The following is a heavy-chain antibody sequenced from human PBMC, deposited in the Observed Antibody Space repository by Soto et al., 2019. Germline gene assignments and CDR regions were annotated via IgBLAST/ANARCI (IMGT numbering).Heavy chain of an antibody. V-gene: IGHV3-74*01. CDR3: TRGGGYSGYDPFDY. J-gene: IGHJ4*02. CDR1: GFSFSIFW. CDR2: INGGGSSA. D-gene: IGHD5-12*01. Sequence: EVQLVESGGDLVQPGGSLRLSCAASGFSFSIFWMHWVRQAPGKGLVWVSSINGGGSSADYADSVKGRFTFSRDNAKNTLYLQMNSLRAEDTAVYYCTRGGGYSGYDPFDYWGQGTLVTVSS.